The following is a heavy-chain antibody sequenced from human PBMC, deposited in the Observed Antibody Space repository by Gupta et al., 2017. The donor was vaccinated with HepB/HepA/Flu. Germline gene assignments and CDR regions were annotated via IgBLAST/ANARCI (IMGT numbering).Heavy chain of an antibody. CDR1: GGTFSSYA. CDR2: IIPIFGTA. CDR3: ARRAGGGAPGQRITIFGGVYDAFDI. V-gene: IGHV1-69*01. D-gene: IGHD3-3*01. Sequence: QVQLVQSGAEVKKPGSSVKVSCKASGGTFSSYAISWVRQAPGQGLEWMGGIIPIFGTANYAQKFQGRVTITADESTSTAYMELSSLRSEDTAVYYCARRAGGGAPGQRITIFGGVYDAFDIWGQGTMVTVSS. J-gene: IGHJ3*02.